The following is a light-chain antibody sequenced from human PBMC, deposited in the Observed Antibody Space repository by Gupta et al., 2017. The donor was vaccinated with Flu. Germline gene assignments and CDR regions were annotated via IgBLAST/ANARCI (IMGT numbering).Light chain of an antibody. CDR2: AAS. J-gene: IGKJ5*01. Sequence: DIQMNQSPSSLSASVGDRVTITCRASQTIASYLNWYQQKPGKAPYLLIYAASNMHSGVPSRFSGSGSGTEFTLTISSLQPEDFATYFCQQIYSSQITFGQGTRLDIK. CDR1: QTIASY. V-gene: IGKV1-39*01. CDR3: QQIYSSQIT.